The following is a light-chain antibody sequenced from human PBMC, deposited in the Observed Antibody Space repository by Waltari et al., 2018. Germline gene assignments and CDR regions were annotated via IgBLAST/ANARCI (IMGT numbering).Light chain of an antibody. CDR3: QSADNSGTYSVI. V-gene: IGLV3-25*03. CDR1: ALPKQY. CDR2: KVY. Sequence: SYELTQPPSVSVSPGQTANITCSGDALPKQYVYWYQQKSGQAPVLVIYKVYERASGLSERFSGSRSGTTVTLTISGAQPEDEADYHCQSADNSGTYSVIFGGGTKLTVL. J-gene: IGLJ2*01.